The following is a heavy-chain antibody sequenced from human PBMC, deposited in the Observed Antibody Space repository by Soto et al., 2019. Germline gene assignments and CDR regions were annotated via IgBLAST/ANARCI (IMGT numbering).Heavy chain of an antibody. V-gene: IGHV4-31*03. J-gene: IGHJ2*01. Sequence: QVQLQESGPGLVKPSETLTLTCTVSGVSISSNGYYWSWIRQHPGKGLEWIGFISYTGSTYYNPSLKSRETISVDSSKIQLSLKLTSVTAADTAVYFCARQVLITGDDVYFDLWGRGTLVTVSS. CDR2: ISYTGST. CDR1: GVSISSNGYY. D-gene: IGHD7-27*01. CDR3: ARQVLITGDDVYFDL.